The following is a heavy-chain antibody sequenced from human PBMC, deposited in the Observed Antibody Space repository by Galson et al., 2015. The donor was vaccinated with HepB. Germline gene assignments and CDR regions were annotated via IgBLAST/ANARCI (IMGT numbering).Heavy chain of an antibody. CDR3: AREPLSYGSGSLFDS. Sequence: SLRLSCAASGFTVSSHYMSWVRQAPGKGLEWVSVIYTDGSTYYADSVKGRFSLSRDNSKNTVYLQMASLRAEDTAVYYCAREPLSYGSGSLFDSWGQGTLVTVSS. D-gene: IGHD3-10*01. CDR2: IYTDGST. V-gene: IGHV3-66*01. CDR1: GFTVSSHY. J-gene: IGHJ4*02.